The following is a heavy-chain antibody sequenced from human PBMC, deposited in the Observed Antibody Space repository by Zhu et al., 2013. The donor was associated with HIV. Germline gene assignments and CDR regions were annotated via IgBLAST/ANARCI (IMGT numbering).Heavy chain of an antibody. CDR2: INPKSGGT. J-gene: IGHJ4*02. CDR3: AREPXNRYGGNSLFDY. Sequence: QVQLVQSGAEVTKPGASVKVSCKASGYTFNDYYMHWVRQAPGQGPEWMGWINPKSGGTNYPQKFQGRVTMTRDTSIGTAHMELSSLTSDDTAVYYCAREPXNRYGGNSLFDYWGQGSLVTVSS. V-gene: IGHV1-2*02. CDR1: GYTFNDYY. D-gene: IGHD4-17*01.